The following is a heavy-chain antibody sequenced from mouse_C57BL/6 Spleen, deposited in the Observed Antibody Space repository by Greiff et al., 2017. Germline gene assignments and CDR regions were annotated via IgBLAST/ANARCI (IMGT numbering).Heavy chain of an antibody. J-gene: IGHJ4*01. CDR3: ARHDDGYYLYYAIDY. V-gene: IGHV1-62-2*01. D-gene: IGHD2-3*01. CDR1: GYTFTEYT. Sequence: QVQLQQSGAELVKPGASVKLSCKASGYTFTEYTIPWVKQRSGQGLEWIGWFYPGSGSIKYNEKFKDKAQLTADKSSSTGFMELSRLTSEDSAVYFCARHDDGYYLYYAIDYWGQGTSVTVSS. CDR2: FYPGSGSI.